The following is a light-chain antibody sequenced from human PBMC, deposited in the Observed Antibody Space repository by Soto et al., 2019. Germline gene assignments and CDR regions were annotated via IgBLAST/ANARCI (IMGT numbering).Light chain of an antibody. J-gene: IGKJ4*01. CDR3: QQRNNWHLT. CDR1: QSLNSH. V-gene: IGKV3-11*01. CDR2: DAS. Sequence: EIVLTQSPATLSLSPGAGATLSCRASQSLNSHLAWYQQKAGQAPRLLIYDASNRATGVPARFSGSGSGTDFTLTISSLEPEDFAVYYCQQRNNWHLTFGGGTKLDIK.